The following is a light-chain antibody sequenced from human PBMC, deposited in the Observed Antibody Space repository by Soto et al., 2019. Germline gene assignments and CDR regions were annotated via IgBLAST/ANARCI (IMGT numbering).Light chain of an antibody. J-gene: IGKJ4*01. CDR1: QGISTY. CDR2: AAS. V-gene: IGKV1-39*01. Sequence: DIQMTQSPSSLSASVGDRVTITCRASQGISTYLNWYQQKPGKAPKLLIYAASSLQSGVPSRFSGSGSGTDFTLTISSLQPEDFATYYCQHSYDTPLTFGGGTKVDIK. CDR3: QHSYDTPLT.